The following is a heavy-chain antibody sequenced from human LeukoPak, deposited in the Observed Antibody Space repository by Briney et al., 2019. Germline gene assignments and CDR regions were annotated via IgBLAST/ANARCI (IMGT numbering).Heavy chain of an antibody. V-gene: IGHV3-21*01. D-gene: IGHD3-3*01. CDR3: ARDTASTFGSNWFDP. J-gene: IGHJ5*02. CDR2: ISSSSSYI. Sequence: GGSLRLSCAASGFTFSSYSMNWVRQAPGKGLEWVSSISSSSSYIYYADSVKGRFTISRDNAKNSLYLQMNSLRAEDTAVYYCARDTASTFGSNWFDPWGQGTLVTVSS. CDR1: GFTFSSYS.